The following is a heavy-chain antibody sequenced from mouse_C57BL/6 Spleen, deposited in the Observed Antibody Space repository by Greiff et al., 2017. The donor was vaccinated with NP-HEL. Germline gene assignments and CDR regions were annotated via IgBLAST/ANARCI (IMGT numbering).Heavy chain of an antibody. CDR2: INPSNGGT. D-gene: IGHD2-4*01. J-gene: IGHJ4*01. CDR3: ASVIIATQRGYYYVMDY. V-gene: IGHV1-53*01. Sequence: VQLQQSGTELVKPGASVKLSCKASGYTFNSYWMHWVKQRPGQGLEWIGNINPSNGGTNYNEKFKSKATLTVDKSSSTSYMQLRSLTSEDAAVYYCASVIIATQRGYYYVMDYLGQGTSVTVSS. CDR1: GYTFNSYW.